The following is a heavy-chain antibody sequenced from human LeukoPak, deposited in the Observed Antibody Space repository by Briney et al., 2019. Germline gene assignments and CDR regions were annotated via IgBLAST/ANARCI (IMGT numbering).Heavy chain of an antibody. CDR1: GFTFSTYA. CDR3: AKQTPPFGDYDY. CDR2: ISGSGSST. Sequence: GGSLRLSCAASGFTFSTYAMNWVRQAPGKGLEWVSAISGSGSSTYYADSVKGRFTISRDNSKNTLYLQMKRLRAEDTAVYYCAKQTPPFGDYDYWGQGTLVTVSS. J-gene: IGHJ4*02. D-gene: IGHD4-17*01. V-gene: IGHV3-23*01.